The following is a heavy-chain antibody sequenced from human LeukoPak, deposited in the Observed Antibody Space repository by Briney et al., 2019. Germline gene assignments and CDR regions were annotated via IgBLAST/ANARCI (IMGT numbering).Heavy chain of an antibody. Sequence: SETLSLTCTVSGGSISSSGYYRGWIRQPPGKGLEWIGSIYYSGTTYYNPSLKSRVTISLDTSKNQFSLKLISVTAADTAVYYCARRERALDYWGQGTLVTVSS. D-gene: IGHD1-26*01. CDR1: GGSISSSGYY. J-gene: IGHJ4*02. V-gene: IGHV4-39*01. CDR2: IYYSGTT. CDR3: ARRERALDY.